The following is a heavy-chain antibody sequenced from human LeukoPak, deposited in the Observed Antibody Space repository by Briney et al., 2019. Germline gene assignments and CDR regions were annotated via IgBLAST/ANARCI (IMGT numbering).Heavy chain of an antibody. D-gene: IGHD3-22*01. Sequence: PSQTLSLTCTVSGGSISSGGYYWSWIRQPPGKGLEWIGYIYYSGSTNYNPSLKSRVTISVDTSKNQFSLKLSSVTAADTAVYYCARHAMIAVVPDYWGQGTLVTVSS. CDR2: IYYSGST. V-gene: IGHV4-61*08. CDR3: ARHAMIAVVPDY. J-gene: IGHJ4*02. CDR1: GGSISSGGYY.